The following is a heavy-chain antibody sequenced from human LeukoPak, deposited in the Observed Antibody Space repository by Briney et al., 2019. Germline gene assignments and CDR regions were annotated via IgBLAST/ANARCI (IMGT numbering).Heavy chain of an antibody. Sequence: GRAQRLFGVASRVMFSNFPMTWVRQAPGKGLEWVSAISGSDGRTYYADSVKGRFTISRDNSKNTLYLQMNSLRAEDTAVYYCAKDRGYWGQGTLVTVSS. V-gene: IGHV3-23*01. CDR2: ISGSDGRT. CDR3: AKDRGY. CDR1: RVMFSNFP. J-gene: IGHJ4*02.